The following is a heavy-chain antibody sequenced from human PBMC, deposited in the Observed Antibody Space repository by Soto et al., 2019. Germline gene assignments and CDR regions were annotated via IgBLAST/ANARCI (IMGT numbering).Heavy chain of an antibody. J-gene: IGHJ5*02. Sequence: EVQVVESGGGLVQPGGSLKLSCAASGFSFSDSAIHWVRQASGKGLEWVGRIRSKASAYATAYAASVKGRFTISRDDSKNTAYLQLNSLKREDTAVYYCSRHDNTDYAWWDPWCQGTLVTVSS. D-gene: IGHD4-17*01. CDR2: IRSKASAYAT. CDR1: GFSFSDSA. CDR3: SRHDNTDYAWWDP. V-gene: IGHV3-73*01.